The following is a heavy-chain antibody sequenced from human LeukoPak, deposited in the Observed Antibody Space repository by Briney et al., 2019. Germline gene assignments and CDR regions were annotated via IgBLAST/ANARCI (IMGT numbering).Heavy chain of an antibody. Sequence: GRSLRLSCAASGFTFNNYAMHWARQAPGKGLEWVAVVSSDGSGKYYADSVKGRFTISRDSSKNTVYLQMNSLRAEDTAVYYCAKDSGRAAPGTFDPWGQGTLVTVSS. CDR1: GFTFNNYA. V-gene: IGHV3-30*18. J-gene: IGHJ5*02. D-gene: IGHD6-13*01. CDR3: AKDSGRAAPGTFDP. CDR2: VSSDGSGK.